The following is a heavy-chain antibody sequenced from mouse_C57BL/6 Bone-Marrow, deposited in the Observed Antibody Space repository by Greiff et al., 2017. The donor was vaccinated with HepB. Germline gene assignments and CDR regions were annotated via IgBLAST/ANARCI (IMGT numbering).Heavy chain of an antibody. V-gene: IGHV1-82*01. CDR2: IYPGDGDT. J-gene: IGHJ3*01. D-gene: IGHD1-1*01. CDR3: ASYYGSSLFAY. Sequence: VKLMESGPELVKPGASVKISCKASGYAFSSSWMNWVKQRPGKGLEWIGRIYPGDGDTNYNGKFKGKATLTADKSSSTAYMQLSSLTSEDSAVYCCASYYGSSLFAYWGQGTLVTVSA. CDR1: GYAFSSSW.